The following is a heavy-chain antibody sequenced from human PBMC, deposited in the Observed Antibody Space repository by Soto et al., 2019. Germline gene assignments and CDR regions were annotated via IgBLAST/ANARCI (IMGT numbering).Heavy chain of an antibody. V-gene: IGHV4-39*01. D-gene: IGHD3-3*01. J-gene: IGHJ4*02. CDR2: IYFRGNT. CDR1: GDSINSDKYY. Sequence: QLQLQASGPGLVKPSETLSLTCSVSGDSINSDKYYWGWIRQPPGKGLEWIGSIYFRGNTYYNPSLQTRATISLDKSKSQFSRKLNSVTAADSAVYFCARLEGLATISYYFDFWGQGALVTVSS. CDR3: ARLEGLATISYYFDF.